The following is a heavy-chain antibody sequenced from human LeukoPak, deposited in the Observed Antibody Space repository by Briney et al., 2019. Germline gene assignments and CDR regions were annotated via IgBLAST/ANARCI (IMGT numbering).Heavy chain of an antibody. V-gene: IGHV3-30-3*01. CDR2: ISYDGSNK. Sequence: GGSLRLSCAASGFTFSSYAMHWVRQAPGKGLEWVAVISYDGSNKYYADSVKGRCIISRDNYKNILYLQMNSLRVEDTAIYYCAKVLDSGSFPDYWGQGTLATVSS. CDR3: AKVLDSGSFPDY. J-gene: IGHJ4*02. D-gene: IGHD1-26*01. CDR1: GFTFSSYA.